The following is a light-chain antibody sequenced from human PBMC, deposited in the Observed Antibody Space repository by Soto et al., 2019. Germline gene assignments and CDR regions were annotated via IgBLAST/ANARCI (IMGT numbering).Light chain of an antibody. CDR1: ESIRSN. CDR3: QQYHAWPLFT. J-gene: IGKJ2*01. V-gene: IGKV3-15*01. CDR2: GAS. Sequence: EILMTQPPGTLSVSPGERVTLSCMASESIRSNLAWYHQKPGQPPRLLLYGASIRATNVPARFSGSGSGTEFTLTISSLQSEDFGIYFCQQYHAWPLFTVGQGTELKI.